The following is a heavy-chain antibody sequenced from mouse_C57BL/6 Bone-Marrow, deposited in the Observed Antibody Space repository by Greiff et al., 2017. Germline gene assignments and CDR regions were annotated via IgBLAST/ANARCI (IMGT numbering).Heavy chain of an antibody. CDR3: AREDYFAFSWLAY. Sequence: EVQLVESGGGLVKPGGSLKLSCAASGFTFSSYAMSWVRQTPEKRLEWVATISDGGSYTYYPDNVKGRFTISRDNAKNTLYLQMSHLKSEDAAMYCCAREDYFAFSWLAYWGQGTLVTVSA. V-gene: IGHV5-4*01. CDR2: ISDGGSYT. J-gene: IGHJ3*01. D-gene: IGHD1-1*01. CDR1: GFTFSSYA.